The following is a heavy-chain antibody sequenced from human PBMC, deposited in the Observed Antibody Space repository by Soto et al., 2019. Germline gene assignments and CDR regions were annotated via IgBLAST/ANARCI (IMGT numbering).Heavy chain of an antibody. CDR2: INAGNGNT. D-gene: IGHD3-3*01. CDR3: ARTRGFLEWLYPFDY. CDR1: GYTLTSYA. V-gene: IGHV1-3*01. J-gene: IGHJ4*02. Sequence: ASVKVSCKASGYTLTSYAMHWVRQAPGQRLEWMGWINAGNGNTKYSQKFQGRVTITRDTSASTAYMELSSLRSEDTAVYFCARTRGFLEWLYPFDYWGQGTLVTVSS.